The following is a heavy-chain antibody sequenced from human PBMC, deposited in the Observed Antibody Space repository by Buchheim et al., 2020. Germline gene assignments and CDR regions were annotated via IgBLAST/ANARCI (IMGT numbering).Heavy chain of an antibody. CDR3: ATTDDYYYGMDV. J-gene: IGHJ6*02. CDR1: GFTFSSYE. D-gene: IGHD4-11*01. CDR2: ISSSGSTI. V-gene: IGHV3-48*03. Sequence: EVQLVESGGGLVQPGGSLRLSCAASGFTFSSYEMNWVRQAPGKGLEWVSYISSSGSTIYYADSVQGRFTISRENAKNSLYLQMNSLRAEDTAVYYCATTDDYYYGMDVWGQGTT.